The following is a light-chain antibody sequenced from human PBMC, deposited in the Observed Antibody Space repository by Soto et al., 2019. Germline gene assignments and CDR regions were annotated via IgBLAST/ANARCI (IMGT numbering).Light chain of an antibody. J-gene: IGLJ1*01. CDR1: STDVGGYNY. CDR3: CSYAGRDTLYV. V-gene: IGLV2-11*01. Sequence: QSALTQPRSVSGSPGQSVTISCTGTSTDVGGYNYVSWYQQHPGNVPKLILYDVSKRPSGVPDRFSGSKSGNTASLTISGLQAEDEADYYCCSYAGRDTLYVFGSGTKVTVL. CDR2: DVS.